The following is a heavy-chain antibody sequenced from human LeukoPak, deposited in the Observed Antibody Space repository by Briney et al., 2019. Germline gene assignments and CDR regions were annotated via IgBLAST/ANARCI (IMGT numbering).Heavy chain of an antibody. J-gene: IGHJ4*02. CDR2: IYYSGST. D-gene: IGHD3-3*01. V-gene: IGHV4-39*07. CDR1: GGSISSYY. Sequence: SETLSLTCTVPGGSISSYYWGWIRQPPGKGLEWIGSIYYSGSTYYNPSLKSRVTISVDTSKNQFSLKLSSVTAADTAVYYCARARGDLWSGKGLREDYWGQGTLVTVSS. CDR3: ARARGDLWSGKGLREDY.